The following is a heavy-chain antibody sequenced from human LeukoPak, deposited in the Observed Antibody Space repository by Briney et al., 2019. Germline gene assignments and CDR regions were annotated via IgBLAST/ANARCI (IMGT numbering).Heavy chain of an antibody. V-gene: IGHV1-18*01. J-gene: IGHJ3*02. CDR3: VRDVVGGPRAYSFDADAFDI. Sequence: ASVKVSCKASGYTFNVYGISWVRQAPGQGLEWMGWISGYNGNTDYAQKLQGRVTMTTDTSTSTAYMELWSLTSADTAVVYCVRDVVGGPRAYSFDADAFDIWGQGTVVTVSS. CDR1: GYTFNVYG. CDR2: ISGYNGNT. D-gene: IGHD2-21*01.